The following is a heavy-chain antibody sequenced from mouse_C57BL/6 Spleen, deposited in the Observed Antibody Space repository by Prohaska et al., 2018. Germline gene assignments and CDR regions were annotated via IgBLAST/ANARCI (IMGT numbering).Heavy chain of an antibody. V-gene: IGHV1-26*01. CDR3: ARGIYYYGSSRYYFDY. Sequence: HGKSLEWIGDINPNNGGTSYNQKFKGKATLTVDKSSSTAYMELRSLTSEDSAVYYCARGIYYYGSSRYYFDYWGQGTTLTVSS. CDR2: INPNNGGT. D-gene: IGHD1-1*01. J-gene: IGHJ2*01.